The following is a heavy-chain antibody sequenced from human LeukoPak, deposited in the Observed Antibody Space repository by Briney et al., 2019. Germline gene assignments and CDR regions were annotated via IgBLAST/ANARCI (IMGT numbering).Heavy chain of an antibody. CDR2: INHSGST. Sequence: PSETLSLTCAVYGGSFSGYYWSWIRQPPGKGLEWIGEINHSGSTNYNPSLKSQVTISVDTSKNQFSLKLSSVTAADTAVYYCARSPWGYYFDYWGPGTLVTVSS. D-gene: IGHD3-16*01. V-gene: IGHV4-34*01. CDR1: GGSFSGYY. CDR3: ARSPWGYYFDY. J-gene: IGHJ4*02.